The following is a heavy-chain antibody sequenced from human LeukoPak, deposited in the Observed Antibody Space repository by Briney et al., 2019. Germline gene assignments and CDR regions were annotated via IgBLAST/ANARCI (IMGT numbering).Heavy chain of an antibody. Sequence: SVKVSCKAAGYTFIKHWMHWVRQAHGQGLEWMGGIIPIFGTANYAQKFQGRVTITADKSTSTAYMELSSLRSEDTAVYYCARDCVPGGGVCYSLDYWGQGTLVTVSS. CDR2: IIPIFGTA. D-gene: IGHD2-21*02. J-gene: IGHJ4*02. CDR1: GYTFIKHW. V-gene: IGHV1-69*06. CDR3: ARDCVPGGGVCYSLDY.